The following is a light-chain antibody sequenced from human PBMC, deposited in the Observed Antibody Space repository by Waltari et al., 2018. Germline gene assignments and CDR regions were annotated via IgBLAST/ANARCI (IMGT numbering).Light chain of an antibody. J-gene: IGKJ4*01. Sequence: ETVMTQSPATLSVSPGERVTLSCRASATLSKKLAWDQYKSGQAPRLLIYEASTRATGIPPRFSGSGSGTEFTLTISSLQPEDFALYYCQQYNDWPPLTFGGGTNVEI. CDR1: ATLSKK. V-gene: IGKV3-15*01. CDR3: QQYNDWPPLT. CDR2: EAS.